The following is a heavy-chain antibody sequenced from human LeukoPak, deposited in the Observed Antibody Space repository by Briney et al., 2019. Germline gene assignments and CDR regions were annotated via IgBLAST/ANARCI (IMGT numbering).Heavy chain of an antibody. CDR3: ASSGWYSTPNWFDP. J-gene: IGHJ5*02. Sequence: GGSLTLSCALSGFTSSSYWMHWVRQAPGKGLEWVASIKEDGSEKYYVDSVKGRFTISRDNAKNSLYLQMNSLRAEDTAMYYCASSGWYSTPNWFDPWGQGTLVIVSS. CDR2: IKEDGSEK. CDR1: GFTSSSYW. V-gene: IGHV3-7*01. D-gene: IGHD6-19*01.